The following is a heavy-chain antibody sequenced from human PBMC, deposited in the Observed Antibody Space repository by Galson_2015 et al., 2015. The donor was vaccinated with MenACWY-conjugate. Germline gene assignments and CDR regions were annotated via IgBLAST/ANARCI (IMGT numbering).Heavy chain of an antibody. Sequence: SLRLSCAASRFTFSTYGMHWVRQAPGMGLEWVATISYSGINQYYADSVKGRFTTSRDNSNNTMHLQMSSLRAEDTAIYFCARTADGAMVLPVDVFDLWGQGTMVTVSA. J-gene: IGHJ3*01. V-gene: IGHV3-30*03. CDR2: ISYSGINQ. CDR1: RFTFSTYG. D-gene: IGHD3-10*01. CDR3: ARTADGAMVLPVDVFDL.